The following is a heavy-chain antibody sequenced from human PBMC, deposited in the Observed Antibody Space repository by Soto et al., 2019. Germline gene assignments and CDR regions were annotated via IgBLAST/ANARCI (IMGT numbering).Heavy chain of an antibody. CDR3: ARHGYSSNYSWFDP. CDR2: IYYSGST. V-gene: IGHV4-39*01. J-gene: IGHJ5*02. CDR1: GGSISSSSYY. D-gene: IGHD6-13*01. Sequence: QLQLQESGPGLVKPSETLSLTCTVSGGSISSSSYYWGWIRQPPGKGLEWIGSIYYSGSTYYNPSLKSRVTISVDTSKNQFSLKLSSVTAADTAVYYCARHGYSSNYSWFDPWGQGTLVTVSS.